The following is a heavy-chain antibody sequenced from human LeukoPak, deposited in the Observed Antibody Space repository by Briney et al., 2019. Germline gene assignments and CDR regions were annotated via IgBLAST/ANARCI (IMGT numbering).Heavy chain of an antibody. Sequence: ASVKVSCKTSGYTFSVYYVHWLRQAPGQGLEWMGRVNPNSGGTNYAQNFQGRVTMTRDTSTSTVYMELSSLRSEDTAVYYCARDQGVVVPAATYYYYYGMDVWGQGTTVTVSS. J-gene: IGHJ6*02. CDR3: ARDQGVVVPAATYYYYYGMDV. D-gene: IGHD2-2*01. CDR1: GYTFSVYY. V-gene: IGHV1-2*06. CDR2: VNPNSGGT.